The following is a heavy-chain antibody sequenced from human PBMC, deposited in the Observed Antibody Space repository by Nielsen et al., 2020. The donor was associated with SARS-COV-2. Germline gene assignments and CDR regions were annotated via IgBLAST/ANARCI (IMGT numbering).Heavy chain of an antibody. Sequence: ASVKVSCKVSGYTLTELSMHWVRQAPGKGLEWMGIINPSGGSTSCAQKFQGRVTMTRDTSTSTVYMELSSLRSEDTAVYYCARDLTVVTASPYSYYYGMDVWGQGTTVTVSS. CDR3: ARDLTVVTASPYSYYYGMDV. CDR1: GYTLTELS. J-gene: IGHJ6*02. V-gene: IGHV1-46*01. D-gene: IGHD2-21*02. CDR2: INPSGGST.